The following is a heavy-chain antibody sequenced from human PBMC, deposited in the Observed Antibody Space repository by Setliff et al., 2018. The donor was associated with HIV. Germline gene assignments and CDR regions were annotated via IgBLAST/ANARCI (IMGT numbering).Heavy chain of an antibody. J-gene: IGHJ4*02. D-gene: IGHD5-18*01. CDR1: GFTFNSQN. V-gene: IGHV3-21*05. CDR2: IDSTSSNI. CDR3: ARDGYSYGFFDY. Sequence: GGSLRLSCAASGFTFNSQNMNWVRQAPGKGLEWLSFIDSTSSNIFYADSVKGRFTISRDNAKNSLYLQMNSLRAEDTAVYYCARDGYSYGFFDYWGQGTLVTVSS.